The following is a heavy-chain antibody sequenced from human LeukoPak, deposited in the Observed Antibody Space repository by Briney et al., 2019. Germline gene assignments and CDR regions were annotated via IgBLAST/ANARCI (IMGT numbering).Heavy chain of an antibody. CDR2: IKQDGSEK. D-gene: IGHD2-2*01. CDR3: ARDCSSTSCYAVGDAFDI. J-gene: IGHJ3*02. CDR1: GFTFSSYW. V-gene: IGHV3-7*03. Sequence: GGSLRLSCAASGFTFSSYWMSWVRQAPGKGLEWVANIKQDGSEKYYVDSVKGRFTISRDNAKNSLYLQMNSLRAEDTAVHYCARDCSSTSCYAVGDAFDIWGQGTMVTVSS.